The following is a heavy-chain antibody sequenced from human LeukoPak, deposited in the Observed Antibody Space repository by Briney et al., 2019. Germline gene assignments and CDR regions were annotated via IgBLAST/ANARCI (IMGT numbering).Heavy chain of an antibody. CDR3: ARAIVVVTATSPFDY. J-gene: IGHJ4*02. CDR2: IIPIFGAA. Sequence: SVKISCKASGYTFTSYGISWVRQAPGQGLEWMGGIIPIFGAANYAQKFQGRVTITADKSTSTAYMELSSLRSEDTAVYYCARAIVVVTATSPFDYWGQGTLVTVSS. V-gene: IGHV1-69*06. D-gene: IGHD2-21*02. CDR1: GYTFTSYG.